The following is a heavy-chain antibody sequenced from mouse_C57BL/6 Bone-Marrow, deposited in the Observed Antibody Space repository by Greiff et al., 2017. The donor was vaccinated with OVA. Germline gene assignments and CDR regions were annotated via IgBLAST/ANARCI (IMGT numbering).Heavy chain of an antibody. Sequence: QVHVKQPGTELVKPGDSVKLSCKASGYTFTSYWMHWVKQRPGQGLEWIRDINPSNGGTNYNEQFKSKATLTVDNSSSTAYMHLSSLTSEDSAVYYCARLLVDYWGQGTTLTVSS. CDR3: ARLLVDY. CDR2: INPSNGGT. V-gene: IGHV1-53*01. J-gene: IGHJ2*01. D-gene: IGHD1-1*01. CDR1: GYTFTSYW.